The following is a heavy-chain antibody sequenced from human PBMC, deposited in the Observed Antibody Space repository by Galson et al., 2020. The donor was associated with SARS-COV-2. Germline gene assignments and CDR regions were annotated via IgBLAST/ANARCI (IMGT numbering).Heavy chain of an antibody. CDR2: IYWDDDK. CDR3: AHFFEMEWLRSPHFDY. J-gene: IGHJ4*02. D-gene: IGHD5-12*01. V-gene: IGHV2-5*02. CDR1: GFSLSTNGVG. Sequence: SGPTLVKPTQTLTLTCSLTGFSLSTNGVGVGWIRQPQGKALEWLAVIYWDDDKSYSPSRRSRLSIPKDTSKSQMILTMTNMDPVDTGTYYCAHFFEMEWLRSPHFDYWCQGTLVTVSS.